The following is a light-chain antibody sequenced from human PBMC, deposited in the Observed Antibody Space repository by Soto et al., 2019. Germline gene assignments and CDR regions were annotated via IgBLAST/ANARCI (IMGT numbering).Light chain of an antibody. Sequence: DIQMTQSPFTLSASVGDRVTITCRASQYISDRSAWYQQKPGKAPKVLIFDASNLESGVPSRFSASGSGTEFSLTISSLQPDDFATYYCQHYAYVWTFGQGTKVEI. J-gene: IGKJ1*01. V-gene: IGKV1-5*01. CDR2: DAS. CDR3: QHYAYVWT. CDR1: QYISDR.